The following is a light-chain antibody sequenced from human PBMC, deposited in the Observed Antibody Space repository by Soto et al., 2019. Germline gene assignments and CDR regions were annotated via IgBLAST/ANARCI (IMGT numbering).Light chain of an antibody. V-gene: IGLV2-8*01. CDR2: EVN. Sequence: QSALTQPPSASGSPGQSVTISCTGTSSDVGAYNYVSWYQQYPGKAPKLMIYEVNKRPSGVPDRFSGSKSGTTASLTVSGLQPEDEADYHGTSYAGSNILVFGGGTKLTVL. CDR3: TSYAGSNILV. CDR1: SSDVGAYNY. J-gene: IGLJ3*02.